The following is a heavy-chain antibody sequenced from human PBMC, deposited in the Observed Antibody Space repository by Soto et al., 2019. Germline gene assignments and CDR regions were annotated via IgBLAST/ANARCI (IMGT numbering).Heavy chain of an antibody. CDR1: GFTFGDYA. Sequence: LRLSCTASGFTFGDYAMSWFRQAPGKGLEWVGFIRSKAYGGTTEYAASVKGRFTISRDDSKSIAYLQMNSLKTEDTAVYYCTREGEYSGYDPASGYYFDYWGQGTLVTVSS. D-gene: IGHD5-12*01. V-gene: IGHV3-49*03. CDR2: IRSKAYGGTT. J-gene: IGHJ4*02. CDR3: TREGEYSGYDPASGYYFDY.